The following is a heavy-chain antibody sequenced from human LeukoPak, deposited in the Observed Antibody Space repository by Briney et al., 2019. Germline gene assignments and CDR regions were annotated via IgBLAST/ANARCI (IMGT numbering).Heavy chain of an antibody. CDR2: INHSGST. CDR1: GESFSGYY. V-gene: IGHV4-34*01. D-gene: IGHD5-18*01. CDR3: ARAQSGHTYGDNH. Sequence: SETRSLTCAVYGESFSGYYWTWIRQPPGKGLEWIGEINHSGSTNHNPSLKSRVTISLDTSKNQFSLKLSSVTAADTAVYYCARAQSGHTYGDNHWGQGTLVTVSS. J-gene: IGHJ5*02.